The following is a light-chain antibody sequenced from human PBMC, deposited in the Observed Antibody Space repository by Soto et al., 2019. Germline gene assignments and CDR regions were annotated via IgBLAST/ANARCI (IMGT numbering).Light chain of an antibody. Sequence: EIVVTQSPDTLALSPGERATLSCRASQSVTSNYLAWYQQKPGQAPRLLIFGISSRATGIPDRFSGSGSGTDFTLTIARLEPEDFAVYSCQQYGSSYAFGQGTKLEIK. CDR1: QSVTSNY. V-gene: IGKV3-20*01. CDR3: QQYGSSYA. J-gene: IGKJ2*01. CDR2: GIS.